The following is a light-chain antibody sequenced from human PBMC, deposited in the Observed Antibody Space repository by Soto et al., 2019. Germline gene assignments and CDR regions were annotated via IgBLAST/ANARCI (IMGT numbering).Light chain of an antibody. V-gene: IGLV2-8*01. Sequence: QSALTQPPSASGSPGQSVTISCTGTSSDVGGYNYVSWYQQHPGKAPKLIIYEAIERPSGVPDRFSGSKSGNTASLTVSGLQTEDEADYYCSSYAGSNNFVVFGGGTKLTVL. CDR1: SSDVGGYNY. CDR2: EAI. CDR3: SSYAGSNNFVV. J-gene: IGLJ2*01.